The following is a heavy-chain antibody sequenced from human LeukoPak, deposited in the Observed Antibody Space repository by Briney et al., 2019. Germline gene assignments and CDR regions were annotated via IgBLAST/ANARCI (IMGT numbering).Heavy chain of an antibody. CDR3: ARTSAGAAAGEFDY. D-gene: IGHD6-13*01. V-gene: IGHV1-2*02. CDR2: INPNSGGT. CDR1: GYTFIAYY. Sequence: GASVKVSCKASGYTFIAYYIHWVRQAPGQGLEWMGWINPNSGGTNYAQKFQGRVTMISDTSISTAYTDLSRLTSDDAALYYCARTSAGAAAGEFDYWGQGTLVTVSS. J-gene: IGHJ4*02.